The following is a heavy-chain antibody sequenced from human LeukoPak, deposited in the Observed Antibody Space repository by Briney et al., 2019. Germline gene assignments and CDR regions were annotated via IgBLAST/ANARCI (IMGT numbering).Heavy chain of an antibody. Sequence: PGGSLRLSCAATAFTFSNYGMNWVRQAPGKGLEWVSYIGSSGSSISYADSVKGRFTISRDNAKKSLYLQMSSLRAEDTAVYYCARDHPGSIDVWGRGTTVTVSS. V-gene: IGHV3-48*01. D-gene: IGHD5-12*01. CDR3: ARDHPGSIDV. CDR1: AFTFSNYG. J-gene: IGHJ6*02. CDR2: IGSSGSSI.